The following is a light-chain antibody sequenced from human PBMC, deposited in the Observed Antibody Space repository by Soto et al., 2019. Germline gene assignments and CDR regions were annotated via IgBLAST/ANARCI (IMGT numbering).Light chain of an antibody. CDR3: QQYRT. CDR1: QSVSSN. CDR2: GAS. Sequence: EIVMTQSPATLSVSPGERATLSCRASQSVSSNLAWYQQQPGQAPRLLIYGASTRATGIPARFSGSGSGTEFTLTISSLQSEDFAVYYCQQYRTFGQGTKVEV. V-gene: IGKV3-15*01. J-gene: IGKJ1*01.